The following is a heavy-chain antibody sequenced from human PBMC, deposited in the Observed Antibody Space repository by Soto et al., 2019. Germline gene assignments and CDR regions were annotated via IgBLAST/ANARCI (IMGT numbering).Heavy chain of an antibody. CDR2: ISNGGDYI. V-gene: IGHV3-23*01. CDR1: GYKFSNYA. CDR3: AKAAGPLGTNDWYFVA. Sequence: EVQLLESGGGLVQPGGSLRLSCAASGYKFSNYAMTWVRQAPGKGLEWVSCISNGGDYIYYADAVKGRVTISRDRSTSTWNLKRNGLTADDTAVYYCAKAAGPLGTNDWYFVAWGGGTLVTVS. J-gene: IGHJ2*01. D-gene: IGHD3-16*01.